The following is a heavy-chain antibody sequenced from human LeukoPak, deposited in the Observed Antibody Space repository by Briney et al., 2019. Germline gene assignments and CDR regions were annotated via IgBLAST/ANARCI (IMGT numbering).Heavy chain of an antibody. V-gene: IGHV4-39*07. CDR1: GGSISSSSYY. CDR2: IYYSGST. CDR3: ARSGWRLQFSGVGNDAFDI. D-gene: IGHD5-24*01. J-gene: IGHJ3*02. Sequence: SETLSLTCTVSGGSISSSSYYWGWIRQPPGKGLEWIGSIYYSGSTYYNPSLKSRVTISVDTSKNQFSLKLSSVTAADTAVYYCARSGWRLQFSGVGNDAFDIWGQGTMVTVSS.